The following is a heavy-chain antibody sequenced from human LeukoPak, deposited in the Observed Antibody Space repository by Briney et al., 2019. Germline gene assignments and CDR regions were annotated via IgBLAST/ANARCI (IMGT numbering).Heavy chain of an antibody. CDR3: ARQSSTGTLAYYFDS. J-gene: IGHJ4*02. CDR2: INAGNGDA. V-gene: IGHV1-3*01. CDR1: GYTFTDYG. Sequence: ASVKVSCKTSGYTFTDYGMHWVRQAPGQRLEWMAWINAGNGDAKYSQKFQGRVTITADESTSTAYMELSSLRSEDTAVYYCARQSSTGTLAYYFDSWGQGTLVTVSS. D-gene: IGHD6-13*01.